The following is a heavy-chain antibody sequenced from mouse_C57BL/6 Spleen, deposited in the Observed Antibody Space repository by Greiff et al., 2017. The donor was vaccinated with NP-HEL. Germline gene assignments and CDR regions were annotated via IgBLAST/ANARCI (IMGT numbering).Heavy chain of an antibody. CDR1: GYTFTDYY. Sequence: EVQLHQSGPELVKPVASVKISCKASGYTFTDYYMNWVKQSHGKSLEWIGDINPNNGGTSYNQKFKGKATLTVDKSSSTAYMELRSLTSEDSAVYYCARAYPIYYDYDYAMDYWGQGTSVTVSS. V-gene: IGHV1-26*01. CDR2: INPNNGGT. D-gene: IGHD2-4*01. CDR3: ARAYPIYYDYDYAMDY. J-gene: IGHJ4*01.